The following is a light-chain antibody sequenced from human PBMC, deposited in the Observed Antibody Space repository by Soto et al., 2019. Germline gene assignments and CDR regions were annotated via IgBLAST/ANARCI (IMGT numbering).Light chain of an antibody. J-gene: IGKJ1*01. Sequence: DIQMTRSPSTLSASVGDRVTITCRASQSISSWLAWYQQKPGKAPKLLIYKASTLKSGVPSRFSGSGSGTEFILTISSLQPDDFATYYCQQYNSYWTFGQGTKVEIK. CDR1: QSISSW. CDR3: QQYNSYWT. CDR2: KAS. V-gene: IGKV1-5*03.